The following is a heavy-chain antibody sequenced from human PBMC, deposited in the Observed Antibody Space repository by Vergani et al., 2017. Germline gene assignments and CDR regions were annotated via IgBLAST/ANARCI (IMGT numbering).Heavy chain of an antibody. Sequence: QVQLQESGPGLVKSSETLSLTCSVSVDSIRNLYCNWIRQPPGKGLEWIGSIHYSENTNYNPSLKTRVTISVDTSKNQFSLTLTSVTAAVTAVYYCASDTHSGQRADRWGQGILVTV. CDR3: ASDTHSGQRADR. J-gene: IGHJ5*02. CDR2: IHYSENT. V-gene: IGHV4-59*11. CDR1: VDSIRNLY. D-gene: IGHD6-19*01.